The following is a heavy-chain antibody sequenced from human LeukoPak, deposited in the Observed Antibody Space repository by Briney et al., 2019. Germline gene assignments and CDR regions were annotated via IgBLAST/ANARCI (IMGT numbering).Heavy chain of an antibody. V-gene: IGHV4-4*02. CDR1: GGSISSSNW. CDR2: IYHSGST. CDR3: ARGIKDYDFWSGFDY. D-gene: IGHD3-3*01. J-gene: IGHJ4*02. Sequence: SGTLSLTCAVSGGSISSSNWWSWVRQPPGKGLEWIGEIYHSGSTNYNPSIKSRVTISVDKSKNQFSLKLSSVTAADTAVYYCARGIKDYDFWSGFDYWGQGTLVTVSS.